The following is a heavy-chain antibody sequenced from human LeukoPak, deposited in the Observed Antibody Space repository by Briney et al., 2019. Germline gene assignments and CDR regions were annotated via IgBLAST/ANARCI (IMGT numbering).Heavy chain of an antibody. D-gene: IGHD3-16*01. CDR1: GYTCTGYY. J-gene: IGHJ4*02. V-gene: IGHV1-2*02. Sequence: GASVKVSCKASGYTCTGYYIHWVRQAPGQGLEWMGWINLNSGDTNYAQKFQGRVAMTRDTSISTAYMELSRLRSDDTAVYYCARGVLRDHFDYWGQGTLVIVSS. CDR2: INLNSGDT. CDR3: ARGVLRDHFDY.